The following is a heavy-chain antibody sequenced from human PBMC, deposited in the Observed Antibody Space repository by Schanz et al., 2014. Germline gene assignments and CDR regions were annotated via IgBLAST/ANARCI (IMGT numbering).Heavy chain of an antibody. CDR3: ARGGYSSGWYDRDIAHFDY. CDR2: INLYGGST. V-gene: IGHV1-46*01. D-gene: IGHD6-19*01. CDR1: GYTFTSDS. Sequence: QVQLVQSGAEVKKPGASVKVSCKASGYTFTSDSMHWVRQAPGQGLEWMGIINLYGGSTNYAQNFQGRVTITADKSTSTAYMELTSLRSEDTAVYYCARGGYSSGWYDRDIAHFDYWGQGTLVTVSS. J-gene: IGHJ4*02.